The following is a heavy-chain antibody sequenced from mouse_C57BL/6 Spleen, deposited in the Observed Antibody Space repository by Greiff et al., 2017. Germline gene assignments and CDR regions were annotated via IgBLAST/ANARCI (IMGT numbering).Heavy chain of an antibody. J-gene: IGHJ1*03. CDR2: INPYNGGT. D-gene: IGHD2-1*01. CDR3: ARDYGNRYWYCDV. CDR1: GYSFTGYF. Sequence: EVQLQQSGPELVKPGDSVKISCKASGYSFTGYFMNWVMQSPGKSLEWIGSINPYNGGTFYNQKFKGNATLTVAKSSSTAHMELRSLTSEDSAVYYCARDYGNRYWYCDVWGTGTTVTVSS. V-gene: IGHV1-20*01.